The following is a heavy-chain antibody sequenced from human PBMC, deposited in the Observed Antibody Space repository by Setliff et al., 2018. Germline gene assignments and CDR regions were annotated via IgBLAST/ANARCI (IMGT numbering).Heavy chain of an antibody. V-gene: IGHV1-24*01. Sequence: ASVKVSCKVSGYTLTELSRHWVRQAPGKGLEWMGGFDPEDGETIYAQKFQGRVTMTEDTSTDTAYMELSSLRSDDTAVYYCATSGGGSSGYYNAFDIWGQGTMVTVSS. CDR1: GYTLTELS. CDR3: ATSGGGSSGYYNAFDI. J-gene: IGHJ3*02. D-gene: IGHD3-22*01. CDR2: FDPEDGET.